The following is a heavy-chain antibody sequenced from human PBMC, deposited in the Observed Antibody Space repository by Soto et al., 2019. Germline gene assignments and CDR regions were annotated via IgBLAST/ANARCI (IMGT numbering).Heavy chain of an antibody. CDR1: GFPFSSYA. CDR3: AKDQGLGIPGGFDPFDI. Sequence: EVQLLESGGGLVQPGGSLRVSCAASGFPFSSYAMTWVRQAPGKGLDWVSAISATGSHTYYADSVKGRFTISRDNSKNTLYLQMNGLRVNDTPIYYCAKDQGLGIPGGFDPFDIWGQGTMVTVSS. V-gene: IGHV3-23*01. J-gene: IGHJ3*02. D-gene: IGHD7-27*01. CDR2: ISATGSHT.